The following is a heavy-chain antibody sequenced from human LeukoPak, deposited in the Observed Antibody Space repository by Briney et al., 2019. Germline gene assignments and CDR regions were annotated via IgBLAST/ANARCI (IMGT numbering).Heavy chain of an antibody. V-gene: IGHV3-48*03. CDR2: ISSSGSTI. D-gene: IGHD1-1*01. CDR3: AKDRTTGTMYYYYMDV. Sequence: GGSLRLSCAASGFTFSSYEMNWVRQAPGKGLEWVSYISSSGSTIYYADSVKGRFTISRDNAKNSLYLQMNSLRAEDTAVYYCAKDRTTGTMYYYYMDVWGKGTTVTVSS. J-gene: IGHJ6*03. CDR1: GFTFSSYE.